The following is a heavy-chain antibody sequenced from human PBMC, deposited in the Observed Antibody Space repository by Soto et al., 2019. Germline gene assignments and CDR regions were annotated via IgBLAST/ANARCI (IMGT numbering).Heavy chain of an antibody. Sequence: EVQLVESGGGLVQPGGSLRLSCAASGFTFSSYSMNWVRQAPGKGLEWVSYISSSSSTIYYADSVKGRFTISRDNAKNSLYLQTNSLRAEDTAVYYCARDRIAVAGTGAFDIWGQGTMVTVSS. J-gene: IGHJ3*02. CDR3: ARDRIAVAGTGAFDI. CDR1: GFTFSSYS. V-gene: IGHV3-48*01. D-gene: IGHD6-19*01. CDR2: ISSSSSTI.